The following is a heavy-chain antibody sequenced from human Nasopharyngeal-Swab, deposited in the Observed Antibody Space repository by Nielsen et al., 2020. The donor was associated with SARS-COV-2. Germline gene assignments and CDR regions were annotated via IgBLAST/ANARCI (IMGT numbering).Heavy chain of an antibody. J-gene: IGHJ4*02. CDR3: ARPGTGIAAADY. CDR2: IYYSGST. D-gene: IGHD6-13*01. V-gene: IGHV4-39*01. Sequence: RQAPGKGLEWIGGIYYSGSTYYNPSLKSRVTISVDTSKNQFSLKLSSVTAADTAVYYCARPGTGIAAADYWGQGTLVTVSS.